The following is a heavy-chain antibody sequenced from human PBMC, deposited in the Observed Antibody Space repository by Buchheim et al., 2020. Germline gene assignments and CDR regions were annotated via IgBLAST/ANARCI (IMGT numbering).Heavy chain of an antibody. CDR2: IKQDGSEI. Sequence: EVQLVESGGGLVQPGGSLRLSCAGSGFIFSNSWMHRVRQAPGKGLEWVADIKQDGSEIHYVDSVKGRCTISRDNAKNSLYLQVSSLRAEDTAIYYCVRGRGWTLDYWGQGIL. J-gene: IGHJ4*02. CDR3: VRGRGWTLDY. D-gene: IGHD6-19*01. V-gene: IGHV3-7*01. CDR1: GFIFSNSW.